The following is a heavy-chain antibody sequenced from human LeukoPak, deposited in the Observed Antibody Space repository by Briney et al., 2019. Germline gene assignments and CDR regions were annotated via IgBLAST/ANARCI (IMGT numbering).Heavy chain of an antibody. J-gene: IGHJ6*02. CDR3: ARLKCISTTCPSRYVMDV. CDR2: IYYSGST. Sequence: KPSETLSLTCSVSGGSISSYYWSWIRQPPGKGLEYIGYIYYSGSTNYNPSLKSRVTISVDTSKDQFSLNLTSVTAADTAVYYCARLKCISTTCPSRYVMDVRGQGTTVTISS. D-gene: IGHD2-2*01. CDR1: GGSISSYY. V-gene: IGHV4-59*01.